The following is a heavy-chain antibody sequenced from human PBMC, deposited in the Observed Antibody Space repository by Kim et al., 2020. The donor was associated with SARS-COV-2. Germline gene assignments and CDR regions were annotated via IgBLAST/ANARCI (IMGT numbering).Heavy chain of an antibody. CDR2: IYYSGST. J-gene: IGHJ6*02. Sequence: SETLSLTCTVSGGSISSSSYYWGWIRQPPGKGLEWIGSIYYSGSTYYNPSLKIRVTISVDTSKNQFSLKLSSVTAADTAVYYCASLGGVTIFGVVIIADYGMDVWGQGTTVTVSS. CDR3: ASLGGVTIFGVVIIADYGMDV. V-gene: IGHV4-39*01. CDR1: GGSISSSSYY. D-gene: IGHD3-3*01.